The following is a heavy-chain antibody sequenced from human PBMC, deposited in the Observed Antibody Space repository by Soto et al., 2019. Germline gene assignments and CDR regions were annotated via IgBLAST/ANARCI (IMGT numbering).Heavy chain of an antibody. D-gene: IGHD1-26*01. Sequence: SETLSLTCTVSGDSISSYYWSWIRQPPGKGLKWIGYIHYSGSTNYNPSLKSRVTISVDTSKNQFSLRLSSVTAADTALYYCAREGGGYRFDYWGQGTLVTVSS. CDR1: GDSISSYY. V-gene: IGHV4-59*12. CDR2: IHYSGST. CDR3: AREGGGYRFDY. J-gene: IGHJ4*02.